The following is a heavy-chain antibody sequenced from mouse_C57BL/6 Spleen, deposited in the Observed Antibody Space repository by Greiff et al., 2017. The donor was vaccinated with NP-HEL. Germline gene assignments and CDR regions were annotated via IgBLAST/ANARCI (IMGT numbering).Heavy chain of an antibody. Sequence: EVKLMESGGDLVKPGGSLKLSCAASGFTFSSYGMSWVRQTPDKRLEWVATISSGGSYTYYPDSVKGRFTISRDNAKNTLYLQMSSLKSEDTAMYYCARQGDYDEFAYWGQGTLVTVSA. CDR3: ARQGDYDEFAY. J-gene: IGHJ3*01. V-gene: IGHV5-6*01. CDR2: ISSGGSYT. CDR1: GFTFSSYG. D-gene: IGHD2-4*01.